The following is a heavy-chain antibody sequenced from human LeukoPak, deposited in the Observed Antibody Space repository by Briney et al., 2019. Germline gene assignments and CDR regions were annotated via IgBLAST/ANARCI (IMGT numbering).Heavy chain of an antibody. CDR3: AKFYDISTVYFDC. CDR2: ISGGGGST. Sequence: GGSLRLSCAASGFTFSSYAMSWVRQSPGKGLEWVSEISGGGGSTYYADSVKGRFTISRDNSKNTLYLQMNSLRAEDTAVYYCAKFYDISTVYFDCWGQGTLVTVSS. V-gene: IGHV3-23*01. J-gene: IGHJ4*02. D-gene: IGHD3-9*01. CDR1: GFTFSSYA.